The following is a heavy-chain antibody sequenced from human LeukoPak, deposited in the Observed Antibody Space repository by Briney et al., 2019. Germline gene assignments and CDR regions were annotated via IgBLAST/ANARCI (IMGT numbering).Heavy chain of an antibody. CDR3: ARDNALLSGYSTYYYYYMDV. CDR2: IYYSGST. Sequence: KPSETLSLTCTVSGGSISSSSYYWGWIRQPPGKGLEWIGSIYYSGSTYYNPSLKSRVTISVDTSKNQFSLKLSSVTAADTAVYYRARDNALLSGYSTYYYYYMDVWGKGTTVTVSS. CDR1: GGSISSSSYY. D-gene: IGHD3-3*01. V-gene: IGHV4-39*07. J-gene: IGHJ6*03.